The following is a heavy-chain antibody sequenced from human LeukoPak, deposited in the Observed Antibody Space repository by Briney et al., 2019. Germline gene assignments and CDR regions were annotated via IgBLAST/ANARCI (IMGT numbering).Heavy chain of an antibody. D-gene: IGHD6-19*01. CDR2: IRPDGDRT. Sequence: GGSLRLSCAASGFTFSTYAITWARHGPGKGLEWVSAIRPDGDRTYYANSVRGRFTIPRDNSKDTVYLQINGLRVEDTAVYYRAREQSGTRGWYTVDYWGQGTLVTVSS. V-gene: IGHV3-23*01. CDR1: GFTFSTYA. CDR3: AREQSGTRGWYTVDY. J-gene: IGHJ4*02.